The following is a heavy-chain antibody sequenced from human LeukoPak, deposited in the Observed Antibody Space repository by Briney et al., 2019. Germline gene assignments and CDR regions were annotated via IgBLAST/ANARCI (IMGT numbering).Heavy chain of an antibody. CDR3: ASADSDWPFDY. CDR2: ISAYNGNT. V-gene: IGHV1-18*01. J-gene: IGHJ4*02. CDR1: GYTFTNYG. D-gene: IGHD6-19*01. Sequence: ASVRVSCKASGYTFTNYGISWVRQAPGQGLEWMGWISAYNGNTNYAQKFQGRLSMTTDTSTSTVYMELTSLTYDDTAVYHCASADSDWPFDYWGQGTLVTVSS.